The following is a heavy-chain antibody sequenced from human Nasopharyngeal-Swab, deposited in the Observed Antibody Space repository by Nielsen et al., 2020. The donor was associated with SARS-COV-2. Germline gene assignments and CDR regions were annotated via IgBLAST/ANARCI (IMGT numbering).Heavy chain of an antibody. Sequence: SLKISCSAPGFTFYDYAMHLVRQAPGKGLEWVSVISWNSGSIGYADSVKSRFTISRDNAKNSLYLQMNSLRAEDTALYYCATAWFGPHYYGMDVWGQGTTVTVSS. CDR3: ATAWFGPHYYGMDV. CDR1: GFTFYDYA. D-gene: IGHD3-10*01. V-gene: IGHV3-9*01. CDR2: ISWNSGSI. J-gene: IGHJ6*02.